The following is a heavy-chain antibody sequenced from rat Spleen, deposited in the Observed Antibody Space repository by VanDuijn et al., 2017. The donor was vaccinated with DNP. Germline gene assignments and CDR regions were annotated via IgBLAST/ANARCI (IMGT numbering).Heavy chain of an antibody. D-gene: IGHD1-10*01. J-gene: IGHJ2*01. CDR2: ISYSGST. Sequence: EVQLQESGPGLVKPSQSLSLTCSVSGYSITGTYWGWIRKFPGNKMEWIGHISYSGSTGYIPSLSSRISITRDTSKNQFFLQVNSVSTEDTATYYCAREQHYYFDYWGQGVMVTVSS. CDR1: GYSITGTY. CDR3: AREQHYYFDY. V-gene: IGHV3-1*01.